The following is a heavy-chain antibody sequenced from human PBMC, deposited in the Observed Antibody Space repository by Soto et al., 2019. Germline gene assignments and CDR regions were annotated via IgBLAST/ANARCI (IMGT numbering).Heavy chain of an antibody. CDR1: GYTFTSYY. D-gene: IGHD3-16*02. Sequence: ASVKVSCKASGYTFTSYYMHWVRQAPGQGLEWMGIINPSGGSTSYAQKFQGRVTMTRDTSTSTVYMELSSLRSEDTAVYYCARHPYRASVLTPRRSYYGMDVWCPGPLVTLSS. CDR3: ARHPYRASVLTPRRSYYGMDV. CDR2: INPSGGST. V-gene: IGHV1-46*01. J-gene: IGHJ6*02.